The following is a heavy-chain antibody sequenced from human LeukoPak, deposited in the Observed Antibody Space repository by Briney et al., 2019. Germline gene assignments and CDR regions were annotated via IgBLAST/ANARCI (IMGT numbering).Heavy chain of an antibody. CDR2: ISAYNGNT. J-gene: IGHJ5*02. V-gene: IGHV1-18*01. Sequence: ASVKVSCQASGYTFTSYGISWVRQAPGQGLEWMGWISAYNGNTNYAQKLQGRVTMTTDTSTSTAYMELRSLRSDDTAVYYCARRDYDILTGSNWFDPWGQGTLVTVSP. CDR1: GYTFTSYG. D-gene: IGHD3-9*01. CDR3: ARRDYDILTGSNWFDP.